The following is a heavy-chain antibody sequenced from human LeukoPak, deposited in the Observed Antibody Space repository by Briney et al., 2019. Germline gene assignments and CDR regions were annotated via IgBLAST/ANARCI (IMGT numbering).Heavy chain of an antibody. CDR3: ASIFSSGYSYFDF. Sequence: GGSLRLSCAASGFIVSSTYMNWVRQAPGKGLEWVSVIYYGGGTYYTDSVKGRFTISRDNSKNTLYLQMNSLRAEDTAVYYCASIFSSGYSYFDFWGQGTLVTVSS. D-gene: IGHD5-18*01. J-gene: IGHJ4*02. CDR2: IYYGGGT. CDR1: GFIVSSTY. V-gene: IGHV3-53*01.